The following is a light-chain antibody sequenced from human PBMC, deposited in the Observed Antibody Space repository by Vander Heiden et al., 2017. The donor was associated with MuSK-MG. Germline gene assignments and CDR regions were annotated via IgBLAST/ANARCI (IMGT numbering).Light chain of an antibody. CDR1: QSLLHRNGYSY. V-gene: IGKV2-28*01. CDR3: MQTLQTPPT. CDR2: LGS. Sequence: DIVMTQSPLSLPVTPGEPASISCRSSQSLLHRNGYSYLDWYLQKPGQSPQFLIYLGSNRASGVPDRFSGSGSGTDFTLKISRVEAEDVGVYYCMQTLQTPPTFGQGTKVELQ. J-gene: IGKJ1*01.